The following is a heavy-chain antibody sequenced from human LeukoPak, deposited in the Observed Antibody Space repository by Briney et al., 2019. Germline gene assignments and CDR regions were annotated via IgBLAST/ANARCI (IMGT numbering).Heavy chain of an antibody. Sequence: SVKVSCKASGGTFSSYAISWVRQAPGQGLEWMGGIIPIFGTANYAQKFQGRVTITADESTSTAYMELSSLRSEDTAVYYCARDLERGYSHGFRSYDAFDIWGQGTMVTVSS. V-gene: IGHV1-69*13. CDR3: ARDLERGYSHGFRSYDAFDI. CDR2: IIPIFGTA. J-gene: IGHJ3*02. CDR1: GGTFSSYA. D-gene: IGHD5-18*01.